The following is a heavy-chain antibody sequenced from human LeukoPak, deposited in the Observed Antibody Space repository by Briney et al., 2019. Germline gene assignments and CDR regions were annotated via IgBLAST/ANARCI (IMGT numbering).Heavy chain of an antibody. J-gene: IGHJ4*02. CDR1: GFTVSSNY. V-gene: IGHV3-53*01. Sequence: GGSLRLSCVASGFTVSSNYMSWVRQAPGKGLEWVSVIYSGGSTYYADSVKGRFTISRDNSKNTLYLQMNSLRAEDTAVYYCARDWSHRCFDYWGQGTLVTVSP. CDR2: IYSGGST. D-gene: IGHD3-3*01. CDR3: ARDWSHRCFDY.